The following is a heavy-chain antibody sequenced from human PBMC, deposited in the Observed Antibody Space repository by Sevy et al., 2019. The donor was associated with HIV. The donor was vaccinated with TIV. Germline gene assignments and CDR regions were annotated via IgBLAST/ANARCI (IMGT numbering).Heavy chain of an antibody. V-gene: IGHV3-7*03. Sequence: GESLKISCAASGFTFNNYWMTWVRQAPGKGLEWVANIKQDGRDKYYMESVKGRFNISRENTKNSLYLQLNSLRAEDTAVYYCARSWDYWGQMGYWGQGTLVTVSS. CDR2: IKQDGRDK. CDR1: GFTFNNYW. CDR3: ARSWDYWGQMGY. J-gene: IGHJ4*02. D-gene: IGHD7-27*01.